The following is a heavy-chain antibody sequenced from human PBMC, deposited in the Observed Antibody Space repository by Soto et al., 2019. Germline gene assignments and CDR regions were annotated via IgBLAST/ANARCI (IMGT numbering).Heavy chain of an antibody. Sequence: SETLSLTCTVSGGPVSGDDYYWSWIRQPPGKGLEWIGYYYYSGTTNYSPSLKSRVTISVDTSKNQFSLKLSSVTAADTAVYYCASSIAAAGTDYYYYYMDVWGKGTTVTVSS. CDR3: ASSIAAAGTDYYYYYMDV. J-gene: IGHJ6*03. CDR1: GGPVSGDDYY. V-gene: IGHV4-61*08. D-gene: IGHD6-13*01. CDR2: YYYSGTT.